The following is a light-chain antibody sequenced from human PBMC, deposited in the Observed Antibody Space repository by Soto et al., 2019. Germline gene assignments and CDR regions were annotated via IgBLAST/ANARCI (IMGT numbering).Light chain of an antibody. CDR1: SSDVGSYNL. J-gene: IGLJ2*01. CDR2: EGS. CDR3: CSYAGSSTHVV. Sequence: QSALTQPASVSGSPGQSITISCTGTSSDVGSYNLVSWYQQHPGKAPKLMIYEGSKRPSGVSNRFSGSKSGNTASLTISGLQAEDEADYYCCSYAGSSTHVVFGVGTKVTV. V-gene: IGLV2-23*01.